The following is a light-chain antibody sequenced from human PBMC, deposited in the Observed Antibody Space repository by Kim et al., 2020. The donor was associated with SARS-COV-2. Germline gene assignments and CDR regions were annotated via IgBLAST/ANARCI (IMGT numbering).Light chain of an antibody. J-gene: IGKJ2*01. V-gene: IGKV3-15*01. CDR2: GAS. CDR3: QQYNNWPPYT. Sequence: ETVMTQSPATLSVSPGERATFSCRASQTVDTNVAWYQQRPGQAPRLLIYGASTRATGIPARFSGSGSGTAFTLTISSLQSEDFAIYYCQQYNNWPPYTFGQGTKVDIK. CDR1: QTVDTN.